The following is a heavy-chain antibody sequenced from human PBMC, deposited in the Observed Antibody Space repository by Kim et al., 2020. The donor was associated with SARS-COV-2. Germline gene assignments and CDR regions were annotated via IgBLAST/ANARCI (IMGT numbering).Heavy chain of an antibody. J-gene: IGHJ5*02. D-gene: IGHD3-10*01. CDR1: GFTFSSYG. CDR3: VREYPKRITMVRGDLRFDP. Sequence: GGSLRLSCAASGFTFSSYGMHWVRQAPGKGLEWVAVIWYDGSNKYYADSVKGRFTISRDNSKNTLYLQMNSLRAEDTAVYYCVREYPKRITMVRGDLRFDPWGQGTLVTVSS. V-gene: IGHV3-33*01. CDR2: IWYDGSNK.